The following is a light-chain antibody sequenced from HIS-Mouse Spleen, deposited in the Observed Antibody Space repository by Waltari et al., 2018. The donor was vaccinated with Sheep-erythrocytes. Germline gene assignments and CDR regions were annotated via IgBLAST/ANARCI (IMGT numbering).Light chain of an antibody. Sequence: DIQMTQSPSSLSASVGDRVTITCQASQDISNYLNWYQQKPGKAPKLLIYDASNLETGVPTRFSGSGSWTEFTFTISSLQPEDIATYYCQQYDNLPLTVGGGTKVEIK. J-gene: IGKJ4*01. CDR2: DAS. V-gene: IGKV1-33*01. CDR1: QDISNY. CDR3: QQYDNLPLT.